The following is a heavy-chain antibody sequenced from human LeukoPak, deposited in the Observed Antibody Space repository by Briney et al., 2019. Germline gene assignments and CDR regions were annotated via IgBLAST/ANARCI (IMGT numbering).Heavy chain of an antibody. J-gene: IGHJ3*02. CDR2: IYYSGSN. CDR3: ARWGAFDI. CDR1: GGSISRYY. Sequence: PSETLSLTCTVSGGSISRYYWSWIPQPPGKGLEGIGYIYYSGSNNYNPSLKRPVTISVDTSKNQFSLKLSSVTAADTAVYYCARWGAFDIWGQGTMVTVSS. V-gene: IGHV4-59*08. D-gene: IGHD3-16*01.